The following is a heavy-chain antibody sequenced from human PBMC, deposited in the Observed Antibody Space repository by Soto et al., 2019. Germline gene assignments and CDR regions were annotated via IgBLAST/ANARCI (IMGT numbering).Heavy chain of an antibody. V-gene: IGHV4-39*01. CDR2: IYYSGST. CDR1: GGSISSSSYY. CDR3: ARHIMIVVVTTPNWFDP. D-gene: IGHD3-22*01. Sequence: QLQLQESGPGLVKPSETLSLTCTVSGGSISSSSYYWGWIRQPPGKGLEWIGSIYYSGSTYYNPSLKSRVTISVDTSKNQFSLKLSSVTAADTAVYYCARHIMIVVVTTPNWFDPWGQGTLVTVSS. J-gene: IGHJ5*02.